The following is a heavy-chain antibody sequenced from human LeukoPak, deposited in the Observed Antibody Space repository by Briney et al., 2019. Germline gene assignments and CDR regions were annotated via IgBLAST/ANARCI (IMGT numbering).Heavy chain of an antibody. J-gene: IGHJ3*02. CDR1: GFTFSSYS. CDR2: ISGSGGST. V-gene: IGHV3-23*01. CDR3: AKGRGYYDTSGYYSKAFDI. Sequence: GRSLRLSCAASGFTFSSYSMNWVRQAPGKGLEWVSAISGSGGSTYYADSVKGRFTISRDNSKNTLYLQMNSLRAEDTAVYYCAKGRGYYDTSGYYSKAFDIWGQGTMVTVSS. D-gene: IGHD3-22*01.